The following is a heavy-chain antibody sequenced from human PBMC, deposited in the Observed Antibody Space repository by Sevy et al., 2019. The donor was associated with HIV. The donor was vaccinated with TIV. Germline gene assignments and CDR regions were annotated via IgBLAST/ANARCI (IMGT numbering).Heavy chain of an antibody. D-gene: IGHD4-17*01. CDR2: IYYSGST. Sequence: SEILSLTCTVSGGSVSSGSYYWSWIRQPPGKGLEWIGYIYYSGSTNYNPSLKSRVTISVDTSKNQFSLKLSSVTAADTAVYYCARDYGGNSVYYYYGMDVWGQGTTVTVSS. CDR1: GGSVSSGSYY. V-gene: IGHV4-61*01. J-gene: IGHJ6*02. CDR3: ARDYGGNSVYYYYGMDV.